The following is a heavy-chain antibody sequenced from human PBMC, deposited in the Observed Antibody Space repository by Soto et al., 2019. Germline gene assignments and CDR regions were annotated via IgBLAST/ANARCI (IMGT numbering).Heavy chain of an antibody. D-gene: IGHD2-21*02. CDR3: ARERRGGDSEGGVDY. CDR2: IYYNGNN. CDR1: GASLSSGDYY. V-gene: IGHV4-30-4*01. Sequence: QVQLQESGPGLVKPSQTLSLTCIVSGASLSSGDYYWSWIRQPPGKGLEWIAFIYYNGNNFYNPSLKRRVTIAIDTSNNQFSLKVRSVTAADTAVYYCARERRGGDSEGGVDYWGQGTLVTVSS. J-gene: IGHJ4*02.